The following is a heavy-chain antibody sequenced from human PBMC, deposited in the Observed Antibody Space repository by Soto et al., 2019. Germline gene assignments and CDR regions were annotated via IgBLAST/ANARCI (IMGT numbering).Heavy chain of an antibody. CDR1: GFTFSSYV. Sequence: PGGSLRLSCAGSGFTFSSYVMSWVRQAPGKGLEWVASIRGSGTTTNYADSVEGRFTISRDNSKNTLYLQLDSLRAEDTAMYYCAILIAVAGGGAGYWGQGALVTVSS. CDR2: IRGSGTTT. V-gene: IGHV3-23*01. CDR3: AILIAVAGGGAGY. D-gene: IGHD6-19*01. J-gene: IGHJ4*02.